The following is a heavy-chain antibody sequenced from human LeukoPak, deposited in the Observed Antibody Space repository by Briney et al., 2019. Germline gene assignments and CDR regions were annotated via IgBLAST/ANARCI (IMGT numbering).Heavy chain of an antibody. V-gene: IGHV3-30-3*01. D-gene: IGHD3-16*01. J-gene: IGHJ3*02. CDR2: ISYDGSNK. CDR3: AREKGGLRRPLDI. Sequence: GRSLRLSCAASGFTFSSYAMHWVRQAPGKGLEWVAVISYDGSNKYYADSVKGRFTISRDNSKNTLYLQMNSLRAEDTAVYYCAREKGGLRRPLDIWGQGTMVTVSS. CDR1: GFTFSSYA.